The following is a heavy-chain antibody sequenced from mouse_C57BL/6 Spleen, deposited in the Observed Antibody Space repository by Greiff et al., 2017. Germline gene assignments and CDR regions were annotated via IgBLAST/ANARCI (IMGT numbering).Heavy chain of an antibody. Sequence: EVQLQQSGAELVRPGASVKLSCTASGFNIKDDYMHWVKQRPEQGLEWIGWIDPENGDTEYASKFQGKATITADTSSNTAYLQLSSLTSEDTAVYYCTTRDYGSAMDYWGQGTSVTGSS. CDR2: IDPENGDT. J-gene: IGHJ4*01. D-gene: IGHD1-1*01. V-gene: IGHV14-4*01. CDR3: TTRDYGSAMDY. CDR1: GFNIKDDY.